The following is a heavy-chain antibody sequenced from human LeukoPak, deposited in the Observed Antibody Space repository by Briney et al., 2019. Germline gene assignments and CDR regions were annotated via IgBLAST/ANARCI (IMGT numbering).Heavy chain of an antibody. CDR3: ARDGGYCSGSTCYQWFDP. CDR2: IIPMFGTT. CDR1: GGTFSNYA. Sequence: SVKVSCKASGGTFSNYAISWVRQAPGQGLEWMGRIIPMFGTTNYAQKFQGRVTITADESTSTAYMELSSLRSDDTALYYCARDGGYCSGSTCYQWFDPWGQGTLVTVSS. V-gene: IGHV1-69*15. J-gene: IGHJ5*02. D-gene: IGHD2-2*01.